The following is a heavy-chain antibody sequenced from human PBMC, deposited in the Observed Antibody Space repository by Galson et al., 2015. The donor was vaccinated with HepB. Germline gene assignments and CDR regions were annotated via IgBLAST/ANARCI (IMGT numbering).Heavy chain of an antibody. Sequence: SVKVSCKVSGYTLTELSMHWVRQAPGKGLEWMGGFDPEDGETIYAQKFQGRVTMTEDTSTDTAYMELSSLRSEDTAVYYCATALGGPAAAGIDAFDIWGQGTMVTVSS. CDR2: FDPEDGET. J-gene: IGHJ3*02. CDR1: GYTLTELS. D-gene: IGHD6-13*01. CDR3: ATALGGPAAAGIDAFDI. V-gene: IGHV1-24*01.